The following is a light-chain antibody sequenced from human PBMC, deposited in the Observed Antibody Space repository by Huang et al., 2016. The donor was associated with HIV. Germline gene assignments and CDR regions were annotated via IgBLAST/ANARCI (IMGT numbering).Light chain of an antibody. V-gene: IGKV3-20*01. CDR2: GAY. J-gene: IGKJ2*01. CDR3: QQYGSSPRT. CDR1: QTVRNSY. Sequence: EIVLTQSPGTLSLSPGERATLSCRASQTVRNSYLAWYQQKPGQVPRRLIYGAYNRAGGIPDRFSGSQSGTDFTLAISRLEPEDFVVYYCQQYGSSPRTFGQGTKLEIK.